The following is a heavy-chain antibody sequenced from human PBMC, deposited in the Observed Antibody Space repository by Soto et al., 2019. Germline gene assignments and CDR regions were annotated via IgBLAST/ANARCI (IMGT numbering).Heavy chain of an antibody. D-gene: IGHD3-10*01. V-gene: IGHV3-53*01. Sequence: GGSLRLSCAASGFTFSSYAMSWVRQAPGKGLEWVSVIYSGGSTYYADSVKGRFTISRDNSKNTLYLQMNSLRAEDTAVYYCAREGKYYGSGRTPAPPSSYYYGMDVWGQGTTVTGSS. CDR1: GFTFSSYA. CDR3: AREGKYYGSGRTPAPPSSYYYGMDV. CDR2: IYSGGST. J-gene: IGHJ6*02.